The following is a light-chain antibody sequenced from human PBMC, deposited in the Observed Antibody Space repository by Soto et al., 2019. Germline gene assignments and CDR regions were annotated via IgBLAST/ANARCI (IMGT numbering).Light chain of an antibody. CDR2: DAS. CDR1: QSISSW. Sequence: DIGMTQSPATLSVSAGDRVTITCRASQSISSWLAWYQQKPGKAPKLLIYDASNRESGVPSRFSGSGSGTDFTLTISRLQPEDFAAYYCQQYGSSPSTFGQGTRLEI. J-gene: IGKJ5*01. V-gene: IGKV1-5*01. CDR3: QQYGSSPST.